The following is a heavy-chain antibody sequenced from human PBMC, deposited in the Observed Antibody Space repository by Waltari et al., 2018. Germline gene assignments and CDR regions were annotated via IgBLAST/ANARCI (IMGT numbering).Heavy chain of an antibody. CDR3: ASPQRYSTSSFDY. V-gene: IGHV1-2*02. CDR1: GYTFTASY. J-gene: IGHJ4*02. D-gene: IGHD6-6*01. CDR2: INPKSGVT. Sequence: QVQMVQSGAEVKKPGASIKVSCRASGYTFTASYMHWGRQAPGQGLEWMGWINPKSGVTNYAQKFQGRGTMTRETSTAYMEMSSLTSDDTAIYYCASPQRYSTSSFDYWGQGSLVTVSS.